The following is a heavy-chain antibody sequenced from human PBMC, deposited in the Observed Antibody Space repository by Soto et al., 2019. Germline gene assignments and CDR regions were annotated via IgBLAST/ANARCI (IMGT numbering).Heavy chain of an antibody. V-gene: IGHV1-3*01. CDR3: ARGGRRRSSSYNYYSGMDV. J-gene: IGHJ6*02. D-gene: IGHD6-6*01. CDR2: INAGNGNT. CDR1: GYTFTSYA. Sequence: ASVKVSCKASGYTFTSYAMHWVRQAPGQRLEWMGWINAGNGNTKYSQKFQGRVTITRDTSASTAYMELSSLRSEDTAVYYCARGGRRRSSSYNYYSGMDVWGQGTTVTVS.